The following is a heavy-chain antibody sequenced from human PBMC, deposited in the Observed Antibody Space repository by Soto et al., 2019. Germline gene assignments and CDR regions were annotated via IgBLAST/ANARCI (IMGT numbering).Heavy chain of an antibody. CDR1: GGSISSGGYY. CDR2: IYYSGST. CDR3: ARDNPPYGSGSYRNWFDP. J-gene: IGHJ5*02. D-gene: IGHD3-10*01. V-gene: IGHV4-31*03. Sequence: QVQLQESGPGLVKPSQTLSLTCTVSGGSISSGGYYWSWIRQHPGKALEGIGYIYYSGSTYHNPSLKSRVTISVDTSKNQFSLKLSSVTAADTAVYYCARDNPPYGSGSYRNWFDPWGQGTLVTVSS.